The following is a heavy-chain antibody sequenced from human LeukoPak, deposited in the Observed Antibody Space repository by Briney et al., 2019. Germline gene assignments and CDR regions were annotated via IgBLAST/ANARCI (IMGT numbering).Heavy chain of an antibody. CDR1: GFTFTNHA. CDR3: ARAGYYSCDY. D-gene: IGHD3-22*01. V-gene: IGHV3-30*04. CDR2: ISYDGNNK. J-gene: IGHJ4*02. Sequence: GGSLRLSCEGSGFTFTNHAMHWVRQAPGKGLQWVSVISYDGNNKYYADSVKGRFSISRDNSKNTLFLQMNSLRTEDTAVYYCARAGYYSCDYWGQGTPVTVSS.